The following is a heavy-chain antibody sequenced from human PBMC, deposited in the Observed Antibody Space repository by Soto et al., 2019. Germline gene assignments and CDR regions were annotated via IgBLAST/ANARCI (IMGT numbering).Heavy chain of an antibody. CDR3: AKMEGYYYDSSGSRFDY. J-gene: IGHJ4*02. V-gene: IGHV3-23*01. Sequence: VSPRGSLRLSCAASGFTFSSYAMSCVRPAPGTGLEWVSAISGSGGSTYYADSVKGRFTISRDNSKNTLYLQMNSLRAEDTAVYYCAKMEGYYYDSSGSRFDYWGQGTLVTVSS. CDR1: GFTFSSYA. D-gene: IGHD3-22*01. CDR2: ISGSGGST.